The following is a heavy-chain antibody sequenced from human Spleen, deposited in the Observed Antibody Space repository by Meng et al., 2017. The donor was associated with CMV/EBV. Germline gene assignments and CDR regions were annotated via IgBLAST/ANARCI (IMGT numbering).Heavy chain of an antibody. J-gene: IGHJ3*02. Sequence: SETLSLTCTVSGGSISSSSYYWGWIRQPPGKGLEWIGSIYYSGSTYYNPSLKSRVTISVDTSKNQFSLNLTSLTAADTAVYYCARISGGTPVNAFDIWGQGAMVTVSS. CDR2: IYYSGST. D-gene: IGHD3-10*01. CDR3: ARISGGTPVNAFDI. CDR1: GGSISSSSYY. V-gene: IGHV4-39*01.